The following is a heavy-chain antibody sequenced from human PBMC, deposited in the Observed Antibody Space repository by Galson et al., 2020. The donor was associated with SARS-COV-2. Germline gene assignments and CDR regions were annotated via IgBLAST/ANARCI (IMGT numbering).Heavy chain of an antibody. CDR2: INHSGST. J-gene: IGHJ4*02. Sequence: SETLSLTCAVYGGSFSGYYWSWIRQPPGKGLEWIGEINHSGSTNYNPSLKSRVTISVDTSKNQFSLKLSSVTAADTAVYYCARRVSGYDLPTDSWGQGTQVTVSS. V-gene: IGHV4-34*01. CDR1: GGSFSGYY. D-gene: IGHD5-12*01. CDR3: ARRVSGYDLPTDS.